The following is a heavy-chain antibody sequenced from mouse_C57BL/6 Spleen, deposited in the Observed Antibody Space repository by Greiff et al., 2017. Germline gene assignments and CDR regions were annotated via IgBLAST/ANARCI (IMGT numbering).Heavy chain of an antibody. CDR3: ARSVSSYYFDY. Sequence: QVQLQQPGAELVMPGASVKLSCKASGYTFTSYWMHWVKQRPGQGLEWIGEIDPSDSYTNYNQKFKGKSTLTVDKSSITAYMQLSSLTSEDSAVYYCARSVSSYYFDYWGQGTTLTVSS. CDR1: GYTFTSYW. V-gene: IGHV1-69*01. J-gene: IGHJ2*01. CDR2: IDPSDSYT. D-gene: IGHD1-3*01.